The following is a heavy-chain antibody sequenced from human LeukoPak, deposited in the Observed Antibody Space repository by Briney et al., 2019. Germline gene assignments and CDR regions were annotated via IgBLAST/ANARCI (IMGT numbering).Heavy chain of an antibody. V-gene: IGHV3-30-3*01. Sequence: GRSLRLSCAASGFTFSSYAMHWVRQAPGKGLEWVAVISYDGSNKYYADSVKGRFTISRDNSKNTLYLQMNSLRSDDTAVYYCARGSLIVVGDFDYWGQGTLVTVSS. CDR1: GFTFSSYA. CDR3: ARGSLIVVGDFDY. CDR2: ISYDGSNK. J-gene: IGHJ4*02. D-gene: IGHD3-22*01.